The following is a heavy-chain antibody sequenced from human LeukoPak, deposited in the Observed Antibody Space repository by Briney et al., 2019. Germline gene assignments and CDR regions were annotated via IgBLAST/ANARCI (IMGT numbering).Heavy chain of an antibody. CDR1: GFTFSSYG. D-gene: IGHD3-22*01. V-gene: IGHV3-30*18. J-gene: IGHJ4*02. Sequence: GALRLSCAVSGFTFSSYGMHWVRQAPGKGLEWVAVISYDGSNKYYADSVKGRFTISRDNSKNTLYLQMNSLRAEDTAVYYCAKDLDSSGYFDYWGQGTLVTVSS. CDR2: ISYDGSNK. CDR3: AKDLDSSGYFDY.